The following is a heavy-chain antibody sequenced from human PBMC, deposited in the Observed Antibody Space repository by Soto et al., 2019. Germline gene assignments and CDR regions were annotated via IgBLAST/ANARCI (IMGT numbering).Heavy chain of an antibody. CDR3: ARDRLRFARFDP. D-gene: IGHD3-3*01. CDR2: IYYSGST. V-gene: IGHV4-31*03. J-gene: IGHJ5*02. Sequence: KTSETLSLTCTVSGGSISSGGYYWSWIRQHPGKGLEWIGYIYYSGSTYYNPSLKSRVTISVDTSKNQFSLKLSSVTAADTAVYYCARDRLRFARFDPWGQGALVTVSS. CDR1: GGSISSGGYY.